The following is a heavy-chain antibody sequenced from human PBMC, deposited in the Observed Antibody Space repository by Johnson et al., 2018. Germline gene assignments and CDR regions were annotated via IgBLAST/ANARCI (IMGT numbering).Heavy chain of an antibody. D-gene: IGHD3-10*01. CDR1: GFTFSSYG. J-gene: IGHJ6*02. CDR2: IWYDGSNK. CDR3: AKDHCIGGYVSVSYGVEYVYYGLDV. V-gene: IGHV3-30*18. Sequence: QVQLVESGGGVVQPGRSLRLSCAASGFTFSSYGMHWVRQAPGKGLEWVAVIWYDGSNKYYADSVKGRFTISRDNSKNTLYLQMNSLRAEDTAVYYCAKDHCIGGYVSVSYGVEYVYYGLDVWGQGTTVTVSS.